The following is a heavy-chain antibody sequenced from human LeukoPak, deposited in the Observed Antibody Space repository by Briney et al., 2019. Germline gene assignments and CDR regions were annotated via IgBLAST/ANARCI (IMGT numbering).Heavy chain of an antibody. J-gene: IGHJ4*02. V-gene: IGHV4-38-2*02. CDR3: AREYNGKDYYFDY. D-gene: IGHD1-14*01. Sequence: SETLSLTCTISGYSIYSGYYWGWIRQPPGKGLEWIGSIYHSGSTYYNPSLKSRVTISVDTSKNQFSLKLSSVTASDTAVYYCAREYNGKDYYFDYGGRETLFTVSS. CDR1: GYSIYSGYY. CDR2: IYHSGST.